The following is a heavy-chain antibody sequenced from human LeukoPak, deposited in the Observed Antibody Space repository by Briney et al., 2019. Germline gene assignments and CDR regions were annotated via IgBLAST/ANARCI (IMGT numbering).Heavy chain of an antibody. D-gene: IGHD1-26*01. CDR2: IKSKTDGGTT. V-gene: IGHV3-15*01. Sequence: GGSLRLSCAASGFTFSNAWMSWVRQAPGKGLEWVGLIKSKTDGGTTDYAAPVKGRFTISRDDSKNTLYLQMNSLKTEDTAVYYCTTLPYSGSMEYFQHWGQGTLVTVSS. J-gene: IGHJ1*01. CDR3: TTLPYSGSMEYFQH. CDR1: GFTFSNAW.